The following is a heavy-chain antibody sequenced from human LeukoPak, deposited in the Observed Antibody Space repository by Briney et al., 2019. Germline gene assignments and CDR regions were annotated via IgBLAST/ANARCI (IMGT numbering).Heavy chain of an antibody. D-gene: IGHD3-9*01. Sequence: GGSLRLSCAASGFTFSSYGMSWVRQAPGKGLEWVSAISGSGGSTYYADSVKGRFTISRDNSKNTLYLQMNSLRAEDTAVYYRAKDRSLRYFDWLLAPGLDYWGQGTLVTVSS. CDR3: AKDRSLRYFDWLLAPGLDY. V-gene: IGHV3-23*01. CDR1: GFTFSSYG. J-gene: IGHJ4*02. CDR2: ISGSGGST.